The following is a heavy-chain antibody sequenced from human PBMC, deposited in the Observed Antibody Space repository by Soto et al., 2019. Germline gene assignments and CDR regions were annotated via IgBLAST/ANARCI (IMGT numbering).Heavy chain of an antibody. V-gene: IGHV4-39*01. D-gene: IGHD6-13*01. CDR2: IYYSGST. CDR1: GGSISSSSYY. CDR3: ASARAAAGGHIFFN. J-gene: IGHJ4*02. Sequence: SETLSLTCTVSGGSISSSSYYWGWIRQPPGEGLEWIGSIYYSGSTYYNPSLKSRVTISVDTSKNQFSLKLSSVTAADTAVYYFASARAAAGGHIFFNWGQVILFT.